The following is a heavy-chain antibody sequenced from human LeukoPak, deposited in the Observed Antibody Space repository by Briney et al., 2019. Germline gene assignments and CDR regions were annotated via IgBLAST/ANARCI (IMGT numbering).Heavy chain of an antibody. Sequence: GGSLRLSCAASRFTLSTYWMSWVRQAPGKGLEWVAHIKQDGSQEYYVDSVKGRFTISRDSAKNSLYLQMNSLRAEDTAVYYCAKSTGREIYYAYNGMDVWGQGTAVIVSS. CDR3: AKSTGREIYYAYNGMDV. CDR1: RFTLSTYW. V-gene: IGHV3-7*01. D-gene: IGHD3-22*01. CDR2: IKQDGSQE. J-gene: IGHJ6*02.